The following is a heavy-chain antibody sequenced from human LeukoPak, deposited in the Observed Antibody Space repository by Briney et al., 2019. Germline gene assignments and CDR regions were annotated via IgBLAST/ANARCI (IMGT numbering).Heavy chain of an antibody. CDR3: ARSLVTAIRDGMDV. Sequence: GRSLRLSCAASGFTVSDYAMYWVRQAPGKGLEWVAVISYGGSNKYYADSVKGRFTISRDNSKKTLYVQMNSLRAEDTAVYYCARSLVTAIRDGMDVWGQGTTVTVSS. V-gene: IGHV3-30-3*01. J-gene: IGHJ6*02. D-gene: IGHD2-21*02. CDR1: GFTVSDYA. CDR2: ISYGGSNK.